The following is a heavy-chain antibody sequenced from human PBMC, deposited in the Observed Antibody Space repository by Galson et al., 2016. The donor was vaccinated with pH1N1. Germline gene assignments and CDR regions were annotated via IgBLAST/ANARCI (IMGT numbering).Heavy chain of an antibody. V-gene: IGHV5-51*01. CDR2: IYPGDSDA. D-gene: IGHD6-25*01. J-gene: IGHJ4*02. Sequence: QSGAEVKKPGESLKISCKGSGYDFTKHWIGWVRQVPGKGLEWMGIIYPGDSDAKYSPSFQGRVTISADKSINTAYLQLSSLKVSDSGIYYCARRYEAAYFNWGQGTLVTVSS. CDR3: ARRYEAAYFN. CDR1: GYDFTKHW.